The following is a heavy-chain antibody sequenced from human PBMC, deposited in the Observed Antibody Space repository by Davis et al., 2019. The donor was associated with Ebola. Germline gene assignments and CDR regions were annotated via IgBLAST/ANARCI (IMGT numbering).Heavy chain of an antibody. D-gene: IGHD3-9*01. J-gene: IGHJ3*02. Sequence: ASVKVSCKASGYTFTSYAMHWVRQAPGQRLEWMGWINAGNGNTKYSQKFQGRVTITRDTSASTAYMELSSLRSEDTAVYYCARDRFDFNAFDIWGQGTMVTVSS. CDR2: INAGNGNT. CDR3: ARDRFDFNAFDI. CDR1: GYTFTSYA. V-gene: IGHV1-3*01.